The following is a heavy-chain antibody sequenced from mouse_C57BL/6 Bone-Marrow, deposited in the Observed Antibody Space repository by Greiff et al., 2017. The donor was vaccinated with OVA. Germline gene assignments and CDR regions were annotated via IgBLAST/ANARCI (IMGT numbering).Heavy chain of an antibody. CDR3: AIGLYYIDY. Sequence: QVQLQQSGAELARPGASVKLSCTASGYTFTSYGISWVKQRTGQGLEWIGEIYPRSGNTYYNEKFNGKATLTADKSSSTAYMELRIRTSEDSAVYFGAIGLYYIDYWGQGTTLTVSS. V-gene: IGHV1-81*01. CDR2: IYPRSGNT. J-gene: IGHJ2*01. CDR1: GYTFTSYG. D-gene: IGHD6-2*01.